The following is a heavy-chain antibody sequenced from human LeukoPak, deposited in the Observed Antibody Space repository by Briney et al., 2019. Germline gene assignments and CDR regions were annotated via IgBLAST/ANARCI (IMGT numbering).Heavy chain of an antibody. Sequence: SQTLSLTCAISGDSVSSNSAAWNWIRQSPSRGLEWLGRTYYRSKWYNDYAVSVKSRITINPDTSKNQFSLQLNSVTPEDTAVYYCARDVTGDLRVHPESYYYGMDVWGKGTTVTVSS. CDR3: ARDVTGDLRVHPESYYYGMDV. D-gene: IGHD7-27*01. CDR2: TYYRSKWYN. J-gene: IGHJ6*04. V-gene: IGHV6-1*01. CDR1: GDSVSSNSAA.